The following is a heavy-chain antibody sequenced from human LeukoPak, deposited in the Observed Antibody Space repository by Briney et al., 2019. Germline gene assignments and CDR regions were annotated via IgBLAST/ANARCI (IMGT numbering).Heavy chain of an antibody. V-gene: IGHV5-51*01. CDR3: ARTSRGYSYGRNFDY. J-gene: IGHJ4*02. CDR1: GYSFTSYW. D-gene: IGHD5-18*01. CDR2: IYPGDSDT. Sequence: GESLKISCKGSGYSFTSYWIGWVRQMPGKGLEWMGIIYPGDSDTRYSPSFQGQVTISADKSISTAYLQWSSPKASDTAMYYCARTSRGYSYGRNFDYWGQGTLVTVSS.